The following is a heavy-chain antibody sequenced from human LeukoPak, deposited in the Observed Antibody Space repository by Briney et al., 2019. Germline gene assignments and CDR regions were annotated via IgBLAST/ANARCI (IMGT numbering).Heavy chain of an antibody. V-gene: IGHV3-53*01. Sequence: PTGGSVRLFCAASGFVVSSQYMGWVRQAPGGGLEWVSVVYSGGDRYYTDPVKGRFTISRDNSEKTLYLQMNSLRAEDTAVYYCAGQLRFWGDYYMDVWGTGTTVTVSS. J-gene: IGHJ6*03. CDR3: AGQLRFWGDYYMDV. CDR2: VYSGGDR. CDR1: GFVVSSQY. D-gene: IGHD3-3*01.